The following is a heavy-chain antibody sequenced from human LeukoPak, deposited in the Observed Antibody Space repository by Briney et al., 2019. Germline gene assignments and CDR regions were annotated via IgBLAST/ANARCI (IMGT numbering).Heavy chain of an antibody. J-gene: IGHJ4*02. D-gene: IGHD3-22*01. CDR1: GYTFTSYG. V-gene: IGHV1-18*01. CDR2: ISAYNGNT. Sequence: GESLKISCKGSGYTFTSYGISWVRQAPGQGLEWMGWISAYNGNTNYAQKLQGRVTMTTDTSTSTAYMELRSLRSDDTAVYYCARNYYDSSGYYRDWGQGTLVTVSS. CDR3: ARNYYDSSGYYRD.